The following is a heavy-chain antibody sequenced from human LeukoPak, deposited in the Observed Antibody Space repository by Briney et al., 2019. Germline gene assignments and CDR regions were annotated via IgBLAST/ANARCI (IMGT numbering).Heavy chain of an antibody. V-gene: IGHV5-51*01. Sequence: GESLKISCKGSGYSFTSYWIGWVRQMPGKVLDWMRIIYPGDSDTRYSPPFQGQVTISADKSISTAYLQWSSLKASEIAMHYGARQDRIAAAGTGIDYWGQGSLVTVSS. CDR3: ARQDRIAAAGTGIDY. D-gene: IGHD6-13*01. CDR1: GYSFTSYW. J-gene: IGHJ4*02. CDR2: IYPGDSDT.